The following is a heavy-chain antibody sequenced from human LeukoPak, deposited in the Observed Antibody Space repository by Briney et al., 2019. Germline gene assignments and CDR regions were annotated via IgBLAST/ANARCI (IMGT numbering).Heavy chain of an antibody. CDR3: ARGDSSSSPYYFDY. V-gene: IGHV4-34*01. D-gene: IGHD6-6*01. CDR1: GGSFSGYY. J-gene: IGHJ4*02. Sequence: SETLSLTCAVYGGSFSGYYWSWIPQPPRKGLEWIGEINHSGSTNYNPSLKSRVTISVDTSKNQFSLKLSSVTAADTAVYYCARGDSSSSPYYFDYWGQGTLVTVSS. CDR2: INHSGST.